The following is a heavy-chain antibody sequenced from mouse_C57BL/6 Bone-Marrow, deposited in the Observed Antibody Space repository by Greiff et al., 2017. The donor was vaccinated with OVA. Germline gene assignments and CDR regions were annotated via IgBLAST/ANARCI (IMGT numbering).Heavy chain of an antibody. Sequence: VKLQQPGAELVKPGASVKLSCKASGYTFTSYWMHWVKQRPGQGLEWIGMIHPNSGSTNYNEKFKSKATLTVDKSSSTAYMQLSSLTSEDSAVYYCARCPYYYGSSWGWYFDVWGTGTTVTVSS. V-gene: IGHV1-64*01. D-gene: IGHD1-1*01. J-gene: IGHJ1*03. CDR3: ARCPYYYGSSWGWYFDV. CDR2: IHPNSGST. CDR1: GYTFTSYW.